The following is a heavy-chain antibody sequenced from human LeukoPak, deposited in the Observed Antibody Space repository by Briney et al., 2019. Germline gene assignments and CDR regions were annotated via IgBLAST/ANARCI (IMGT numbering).Heavy chain of an antibody. J-gene: IGHJ4*02. Sequence: PGGSLRLSCAASGFIFDDYAMRWVRHAPGKGRGWLSGISWNSGSIGYAHSAKARFTTSRDNAKTSLYLKMKRLRVEDTAVYYCVKEYFGKLARWGQRTLVTVSS. V-gene: IGHV3-9*01. CDR1: GFIFDDYA. D-gene: IGHD3-3*02. CDR3: VKEYFGKLAR. CDR2: ISWNSGSI.